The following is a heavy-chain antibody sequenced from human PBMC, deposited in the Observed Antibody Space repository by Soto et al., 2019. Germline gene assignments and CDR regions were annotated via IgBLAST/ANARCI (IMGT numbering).Heavy chain of an antibody. CDR1: GFTFSSYG. Sequence: GGSLRLSCAASGFTFSSYGMHWVRQAPGKGLEWVAVIWYDGSNKYYADSVKGRFTISRDNSKNTLYLQMNSLRAEDTAVYYCARASHDYGALDYWGQGALVTVSS. CDR3: ARASHDYGALDY. D-gene: IGHD4-17*01. CDR2: IWYDGSNK. V-gene: IGHV3-33*01. J-gene: IGHJ4*02.